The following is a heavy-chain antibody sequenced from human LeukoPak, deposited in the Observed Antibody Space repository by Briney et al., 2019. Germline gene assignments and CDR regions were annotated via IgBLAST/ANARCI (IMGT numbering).Heavy chain of an antibody. CDR1: GVSFSGYY. CDR3: ARGRVYSSSPPYY. Sequence: PSETLSLTCAVYGVSFSGYYWSWIRQPPGKGLEWIGEINHSGSTNYNPSLKSRVTISVDTSKNQFSLKLSSVTAADTAVYYCARGRVYSSSPPYYWGQGTLVTVSS. D-gene: IGHD6-6*01. V-gene: IGHV4-34*01. CDR2: INHSGST. J-gene: IGHJ4*02.